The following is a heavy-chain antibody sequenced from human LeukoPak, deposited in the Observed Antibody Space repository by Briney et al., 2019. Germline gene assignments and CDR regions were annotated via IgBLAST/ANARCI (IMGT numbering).Heavy chain of an antibody. CDR1: GFTVSSNY. D-gene: IGHD4-17*01. V-gene: IGHV3-66*02. CDR3: ARDSTTVTTDY. Sequence: GGSLRLSCAASGFTVSSNYMSWVRQAPGKGLEWVSVIYSGGTTYYTDSVKGQFTISRDNSKNMLYLQMNSLRAEDTAVYYCARDSTTVTTDYWGQGTLVTVSS. J-gene: IGHJ4*02. CDR2: IYSGGTT.